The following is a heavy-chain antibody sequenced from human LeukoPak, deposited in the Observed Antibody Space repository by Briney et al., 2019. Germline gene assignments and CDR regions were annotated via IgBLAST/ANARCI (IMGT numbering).Heavy chain of an antibody. CDR3: ARGMYYYDSSGYYDFDY. CDR1: GGSFSGYY. D-gene: IGHD3-22*01. Sequence: PSETLSLTCAVYGGSFSGYYWSWIRQPPGKGLEWIGEINHSGSTNYNPSLKSRVTISVDTSKNQFSLKLSSVTAADTAVYYCARGMYYYDSSGYYDFDYWGQGTLATVSS. CDR2: INHSGST. J-gene: IGHJ4*02. V-gene: IGHV4-34*01.